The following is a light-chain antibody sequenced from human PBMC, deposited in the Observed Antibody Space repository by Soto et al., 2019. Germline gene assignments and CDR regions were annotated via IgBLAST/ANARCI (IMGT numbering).Light chain of an antibody. V-gene: IGKV1-5*03. J-gene: IGKJ2*01. CDR1: QSISTW. CDR3: QQYNSYPYT. Sequence: DIQMTQSPSTLSASVGDRVTITCRASQSISTWLAWYQQRPGKAPKVLISKASSLASGVPSRFSGSGSGTEFTLTISSLQPDDFATYYCQQYNSYPYTFGQGTKLRSN. CDR2: KAS.